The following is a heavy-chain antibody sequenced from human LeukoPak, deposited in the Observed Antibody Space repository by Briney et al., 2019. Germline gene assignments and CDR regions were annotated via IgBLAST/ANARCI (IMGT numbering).Heavy chain of an antibody. CDR3: ARGVGWGSGLWYFDL. D-gene: IGHD7-27*01. Sequence: MNPNSGNTGYAQKFQGRVTMTRNTSISTAYMELSSLRSEDTAVYYCARGVGWGSGLWYFDLWGRGTLVTVSS. J-gene: IGHJ2*01. V-gene: IGHV1-8*01. CDR2: MNPNSGNT.